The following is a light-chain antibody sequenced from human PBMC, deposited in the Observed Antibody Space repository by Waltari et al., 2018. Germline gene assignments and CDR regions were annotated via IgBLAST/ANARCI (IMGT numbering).Light chain of an antibody. Sequence: DIQMTQSPSSLSASVGDRVTITCRASQSIDSYLNWYQQRPSKAPKLLIYVATSLQVGVPSRFSGSRSGTDFTLTIDSLQPEDSVTYYCQQNYETPVTFGQGTKVEIK. J-gene: IGKJ1*01. V-gene: IGKV1-39*01. CDR3: QQNYETPVT. CDR2: VAT. CDR1: QSIDSY.